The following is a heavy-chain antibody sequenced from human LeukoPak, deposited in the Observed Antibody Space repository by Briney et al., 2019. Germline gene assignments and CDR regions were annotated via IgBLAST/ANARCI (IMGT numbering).Heavy chain of an antibody. J-gene: IGHJ6*02. CDR2: IRIDGSKK. CDR3: AKGYAYSMDV. V-gene: IGHV3-30*02. CDR1: GFTFSSSG. Sequence: GGSLRLSCAASGFTFSSSGMHWVRQAPGKGLEWVAFIRIDGSKKYYGDSVKGRFTISRDNSKNTLDLQMNSLRGEDTAEYYCAKGYAYSMDVWGQGTTVTVSS. D-gene: IGHD2-8*01.